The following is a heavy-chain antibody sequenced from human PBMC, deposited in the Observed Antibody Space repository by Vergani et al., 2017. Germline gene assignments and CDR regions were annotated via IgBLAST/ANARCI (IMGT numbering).Heavy chain of an antibody. V-gene: IGHV3-15*07. CDR2: IKSRFDRGIT. D-gene: IGHD2-21*01. Sequence: EVQLVESGGGIVKPGGSLRLSCVASGLRLRNAWVNWVRRTPGKGLEWVGRIKSRFDRGITDYAAAVKGSFTISRDDSKNTLFLQMNGLKTEDIGVYYCTTDPRYCGDGSCYWLRDHHYYGMDVWGQGTTVTVSS. CDR3: TTDPRYCGDGSCYWLRDHHYYGMDV. J-gene: IGHJ6*02. CDR1: GLRLRNAW.